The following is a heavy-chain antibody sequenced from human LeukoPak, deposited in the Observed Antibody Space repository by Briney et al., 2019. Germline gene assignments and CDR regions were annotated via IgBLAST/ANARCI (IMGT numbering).Heavy chain of an antibody. CDR2: MWYDGTNR. Sequence: PGGSLRLSCVASGFTLSTYGMHWVRQAPGRGLEWVAAMWYDGTNRDYADSVEGRFTISRDISKHTLYLQMNSLRPEDTAVYCCTRSDLTYGPFDYWGQGALVTVSS. CDR3: TRSDLTYGPFDY. D-gene: IGHD3-10*01. J-gene: IGHJ4*02. V-gene: IGHV3-33*01. CDR1: GFTLSTYG.